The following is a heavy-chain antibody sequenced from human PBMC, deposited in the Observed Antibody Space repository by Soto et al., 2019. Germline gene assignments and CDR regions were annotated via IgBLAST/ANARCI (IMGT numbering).Heavy chain of an antibody. J-gene: IGHJ4*02. V-gene: IGHV4-59*01. D-gene: IGHD6-13*01. CDR3: ARSLRGGYTVTDS. Sequence: SETLSLTCTVSGASISDYWWSWIRQPPGKGLEYIGFISDTGNTNYNPSFKSRLTISVDTSKNQFSLKLSSVTAADTAVHFCARSLRGGYTVTDSWGRGTQVTVSS. CDR1: GASISDYW. CDR2: ISDTGNT.